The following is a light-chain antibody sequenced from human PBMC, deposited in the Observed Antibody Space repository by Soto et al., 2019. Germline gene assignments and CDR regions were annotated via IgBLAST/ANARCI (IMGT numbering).Light chain of an antibody. Sequence: IVMTQSPLSLPVTPGEPASISCRSSQSLLHSNGYNYLDWYLQKPGQSPQLLIYLGSNRASGVPDRFSGSGSGTDFTLKISRVEAEDVGFYYCMQALQTPYTFGQGTKLEIK. CDR3: MQALQTPYT. J-gene: IGKJ2*01. CDR1: QSLLHSNGYNY. CDR2: LGS. V-gene: IGKV2-28*01.